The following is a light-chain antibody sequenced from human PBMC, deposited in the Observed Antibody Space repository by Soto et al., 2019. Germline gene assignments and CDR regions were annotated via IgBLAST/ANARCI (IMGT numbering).Light chain of an antibody. Sequence: DIQMTPSPSSLCASVGDRVTITCQASQDISNYLNWYQQKPGKAPKLLIYDASNLETGVPSRFSGSGSGTDFTFTISSLQPEDIATYYCQQYDNLPPLTFGGGTKVEIK. CDR3: QQYDNLPPLT. J-gene: IGKJ4*01. V-gene: IGKV1-33*01. CDR2: DAS. CDR1: QDISNY.